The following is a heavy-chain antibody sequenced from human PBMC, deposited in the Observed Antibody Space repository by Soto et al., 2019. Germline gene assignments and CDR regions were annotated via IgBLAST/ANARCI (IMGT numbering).Heavy chain of an antibody. D-gene: IGHD3-3*01. Sequence: PSDTLSLTCTVSGGSISSSSYYWGWIRQPPGKGLEWIGSIYYSGSTYYNPSLKSRVTISVDTSKNQFSLKLSSVTAADTAVYYCARHGHYDFPSGSPPRSWLEVESYYYYGMDVWGQGTTVTVSS. J-gene: IGHJ6*02. CDR1: GGSISSSSYY. CDR3: ARHGHYDFPSGSPPRSWLEVESYYYYGMDV. CDR2: IYYSGST. V-gene: IGHV4-39*01.